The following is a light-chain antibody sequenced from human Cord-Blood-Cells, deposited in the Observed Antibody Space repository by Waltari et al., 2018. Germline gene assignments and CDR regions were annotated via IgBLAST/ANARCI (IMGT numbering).Light chain of an antibody. J-gene: IGLJ1*01. CDR1: SSDGGSYNL. CDR3: CSYAGSSTYV. CDR2: EVS. Sequence: QSALTQPASVSGSPGQSITISCTGTSSDGGSYNLVSWYQQPPGKAPKHIIYEVSKRPSGVSNRFSGSKSGNTASLTISGLQAEDEADYYCCSYAGSSTYVFGTGTKVTVL. V-gene: IGLV2-23*02.